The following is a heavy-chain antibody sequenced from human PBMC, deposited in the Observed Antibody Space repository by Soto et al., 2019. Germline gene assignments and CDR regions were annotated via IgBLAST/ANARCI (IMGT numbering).Heavy chain of an antibody. V-gene: IGHV3-30*03. J-gene: IGHJ3*02. CDR3: ARVGWYLVAFDGRDI. CDR2: ISSDGRNI. Sequence: QVQLVESGGGVVQPGRSLRLSCAAASGFSFSRNDMHWVRQAPGKGLEWVAVISSDGRNIYFADSVKGRFTVSRDNSKNTMYLHMNSLRAEDTAVYHCARVGWYLVAFDGRDIWGQGTMVTVSS. D-gene: IGHD2-15*01. CDR1: GFSFSRND.